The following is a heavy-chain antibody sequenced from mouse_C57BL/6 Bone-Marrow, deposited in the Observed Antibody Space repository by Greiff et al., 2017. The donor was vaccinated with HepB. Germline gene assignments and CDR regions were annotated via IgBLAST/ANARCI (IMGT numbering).Heavy chain of an antibody. CDR1: GYTFTSYW. Sequence: VKLQQPGAELVRPGSSVKLSCKASGYTFTSYWMHWVKQRPIQGLEWIGNIDPSDSETHYNQKFKDKATLTVDKSSSTAYMQLSSLTSEDSAVYYCARGIFYYFDYWGQGTTLTVSS. V-gene: IGHV1-52*01. CDR3: ARGIFYYFDY. CDR2: IDPSDSET. J-gene: IGHJ2*01.